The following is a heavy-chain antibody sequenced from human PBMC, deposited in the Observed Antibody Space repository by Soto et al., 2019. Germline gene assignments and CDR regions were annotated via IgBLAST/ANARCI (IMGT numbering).Heavy chain of an antibody. J-gene: IGHJ4*02. D-gene: IGHD2-2*01. Sequence: GASVKVSCKASGYTFTSYGISWVRQAPGQGLEWMGWISAYNGNTNYAQKLQGRVTMTTDTSTSTAYMELRSLRSDDTAVYYCARDHRYCSSTSCERGEGEAGYWGQGTLVTVSS. CDR1: GYTFTSYG. V-gene: IGHV1-18*01. CDR3: ARDHRYCSSTSCERGEGEAGY. CDR2: ISAYNGNT.